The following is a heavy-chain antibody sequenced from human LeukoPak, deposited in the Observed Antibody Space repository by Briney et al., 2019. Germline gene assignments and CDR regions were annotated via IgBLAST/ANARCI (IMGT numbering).Heavy chain of an antibody. CDR2: ISAYNGNT. CDR1: GYTCTSCG. CDR3: ARDPEQWELGPGDY. D-gene: IGHD1-26*01. Sequence: ASVKVSFKASGYTCTSCGISWVRQAPGQGLEWMGWISAYNGNTNYAQKLQGRVTMTTDTSTSTAYMELRSLRSDDTAVYYCARDPEQWELGPGDYWGQGTLVTVSS. V-gene: IGHV1-18*01. J-gene: IGHJ4*02.